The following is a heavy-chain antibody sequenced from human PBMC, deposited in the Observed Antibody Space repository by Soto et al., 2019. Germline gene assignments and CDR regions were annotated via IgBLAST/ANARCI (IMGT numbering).Heavy chain of an antibody. CDR1: GGSISSGGYY. V-gene: IGHV4-31*03. CDR3: ARDPGGYSYGYYFDY. J-gene: IGHJ4*02. CDR2: IYYSGST. Sequence: QVQLQESGPGLVKPSQTLSLTCTVSGGSISSGGYYWSWIRQHPGKGLEWIGYIYYSGSTYYNPSLKSRVTIPVDTSKNQFSLKLSSVTAADTAVYCCARDPGGYSYGYYFDYWGQGTLVTVSS. D-gene: IGHD5-18*01.